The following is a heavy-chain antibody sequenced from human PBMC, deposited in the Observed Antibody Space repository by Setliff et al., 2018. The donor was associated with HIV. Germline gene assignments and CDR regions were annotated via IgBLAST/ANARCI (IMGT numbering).Heavy chain of an antibody. D-gene: IGHD2-15*01. CDR2: IKQDGTEK. J-gene: IGHJ6*03. V-gene: IGHV3-7*01. CDR3: ARYTAVVGFYYYYMDV. Sequence: PGGSLRLSCAASGFTFSSYWMNWVRQAPGKGLEWVANIKQDGTEKYYVDSVKGRFTISRDNAKNSLYLQMNSLRAEDTAVYYCARYTAVVGFYYYYMDVWGKGTTVTVSS. CDR1: GFTFSSYW.